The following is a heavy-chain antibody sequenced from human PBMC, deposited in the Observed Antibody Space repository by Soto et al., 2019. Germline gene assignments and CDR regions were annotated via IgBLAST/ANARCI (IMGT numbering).Heavy chain of an antibody. V-gene: IGHV4-59*01. CDR3: ATNSRRTTVTFDY. Sequence: TSETLSLTCTVSGGSISSYYWSWIRQPPGKGLEWIGYIYYSGSTNYNPSLKSRVTISVDTSKNQFSLKLSSVTAADTAVYYCATNSRRTTVTFDYWGQGTLVTVSS. CDR1: GGSISSYY. D-gene: IGHD4-17*01. J-gene: IGHJ4*02. CDR2: IYYSGST.